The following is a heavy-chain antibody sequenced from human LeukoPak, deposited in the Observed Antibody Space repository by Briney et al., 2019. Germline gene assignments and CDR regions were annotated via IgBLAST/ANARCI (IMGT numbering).Heavy chain of an antibody. V-gene: IGHV3-23*01. J-gene: IGHJ4*02. CDR3: AKRGVVIRVILVGFHKEAYYFDS. CDR2: ISGSGGGT. Sequence: GGSLRHSCAVSGITLSNYGMSWVRQAPGKGLEWVAGISGSGGGTNYADSVKGRFTISRDNPKNTLFLQMNNLRAEDTAVYFCAKRGVVIRVILVGFHKEAYYFDSWGQGALVTVSS. D-gene: IGHD3-22*01. CDR1: GITLSNYG.